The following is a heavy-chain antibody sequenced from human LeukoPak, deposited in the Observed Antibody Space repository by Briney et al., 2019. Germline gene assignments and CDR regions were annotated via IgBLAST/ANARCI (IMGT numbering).Heavy chain of an antibody. CDR1: GFTFSSYG. V-gene: IGHV3-23*01. D-gene: IGHD3-22*01. J-gene: IGHJ4*02. CDR2: ISGSGGST. Sequence: GGSLRLSCAASGFTFSSYGMSWVRQAPGKGLEWVSAISGSGGSTYYADSVKGRFTISRDNSKNTLCLQMNSLRAEDTAVYYCAKDRKAYYYDSSGYYYDYWGQGTLVTVSS. CDR3: AKDRKAYYYDSSGYYYDY.